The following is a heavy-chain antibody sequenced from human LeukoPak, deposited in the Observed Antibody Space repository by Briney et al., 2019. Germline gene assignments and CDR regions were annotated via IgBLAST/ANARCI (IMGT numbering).Heavy chain of an antibody. Sequence: GGSLRLSCAASGFTFSNYGMHWVRQAPGKGLEWVAVISYDGSNKYYVDSVKGRFTISRDNSKNTLFLQMNSLRAEDTAVYYCAKGTLTGYSGGWYSWFDPWGQGTLVTVSS. D-gene: IGHD6-19*01. V-gene: IGHV3-30*18. CDR1: GFTFSNYG. J-gene: IGHJ5*02. CDR2: ISYDGSNK. CDR3: AKGTLTGYSGGWYSWFDP.